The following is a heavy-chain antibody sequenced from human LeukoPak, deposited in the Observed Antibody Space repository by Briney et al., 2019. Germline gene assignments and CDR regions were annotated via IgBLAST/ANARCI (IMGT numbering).Heavy chain of an antibody. CDR3: ARDRGYSFAFDI. Sequence: PSETLSLTCTVSGGSISSYYWSWIRQPPGKGLEWIGYIYYSGSTNYNPSLKSRVTISVDTSKNQFSLKLSSVTAADTAVYYCARDRGYSFAFDIWGQGTMVTVSS. D-gene: IGHD5-18*01. J-gene: IGHJ3*02. CDR2: IYYSGST. CDR1: GGSISSYY. V-gene: IGHV4-59*12.